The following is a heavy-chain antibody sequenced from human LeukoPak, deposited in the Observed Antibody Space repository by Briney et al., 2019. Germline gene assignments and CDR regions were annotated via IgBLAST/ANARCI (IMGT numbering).Heavy chain of an antibody. V-gene: IGHV1-46*01. CDR1: GYTFTSYY. Sequence: ASVKVSCKASGYTFTSYYMHWVRQAPGQGLEWMGIINPSGGNISYAQKFQGRVTMTRDTSTSTVYMELSSLRSEDTAVYYCAKTRHGYTEDDAFDIWGQGTMVTVSS. CDR3: AKTRHGYTEDDAFDI. D-gene: IGHD5-12*01. CDR2: INPSGGNI. J-gene: IGHJ3*02.